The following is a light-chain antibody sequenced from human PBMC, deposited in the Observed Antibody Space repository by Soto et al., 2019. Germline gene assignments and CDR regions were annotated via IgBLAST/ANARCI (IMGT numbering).Light chain of an antibody. J-gene: IGLJ3*02. CDR2: EVN. V-gene: IGLV2-14*01. CDR3: TSYTSSGPWV. CDR1: SGDVGGYNY. Sequence: QSALTQPASVSGSPGQSITISCTGTSGDVGGYNYVSWYQLDPGKAPKLIIYEVNNRPSGVSNRVSGSKSGNTASLTISGLQADDEADYYCTSYTSSGPWVFGGGTKLTVL.